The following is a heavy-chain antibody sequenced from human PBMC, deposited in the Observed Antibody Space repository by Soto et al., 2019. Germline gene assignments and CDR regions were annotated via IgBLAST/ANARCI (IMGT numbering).Heavy chain of an antibody. V-gene: IGHV3-15*07. J-gene: IGHJ4*02. CDR1: GFTFSNAW. D-gene: IGHD6-13*01. Sequence: GGSLRLSCAASGFTFSNAWMNWVRQAPGKGLEWVGRIKSKTDGGTTDYAAPVKGRFTISRDDSKNTLYLQMNSLKTEDTAVYYCTTDEMYSSSWFYFDYWGQGTLVTVSS. CDR2: IKSKTDGGTT. CDR3: TTDEMYSSSWFYFDY.